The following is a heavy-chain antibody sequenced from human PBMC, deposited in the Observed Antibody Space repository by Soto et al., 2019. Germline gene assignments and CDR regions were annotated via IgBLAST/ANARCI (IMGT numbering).Heavy chain of an antibody. CDR2: ISHSGST. CDR3: VRESAQSGPNFFDT. CDR1: GGSVSSGDYY. J-gene: IGHJ5*02. D-gene: IGHD2-8*01. V-gene: IGHV4-30-2*01. Sequence: SEALSLTCTVSGGSVSSGDYYWSWIRRPPGKGLEWIAYISHSGSTYYNPSLKGRVTISVDRSKNQFSLKLTSVTAADTAVYYCVRESAQSGPNFFDTWGPGTLVTVSS.